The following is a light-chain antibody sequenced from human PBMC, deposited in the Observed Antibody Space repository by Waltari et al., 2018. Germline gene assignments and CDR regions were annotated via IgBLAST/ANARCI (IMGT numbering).Light chain of an antibody. V-gene: IGLV1-51*01. CDR2: DNN. CDR3: ATWDNSLRNVV. Sequence: YHQVPGEAPKLLLFDNNKRPAGIPDRFSASQSGTSATLGITGLQTGDEADYYGATWDNSLRNVVFGGVTKLTVL. J-gene: IGLJ2*01.